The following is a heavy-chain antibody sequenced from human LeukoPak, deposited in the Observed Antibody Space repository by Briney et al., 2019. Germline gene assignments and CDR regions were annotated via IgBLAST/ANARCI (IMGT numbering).Heavy chain of an antibody. J-gene: IGHJ6*03. Sequence: GASVKVSCKASGHTLTGYYIRWVRQAPGQGLEWMGWIYPNSGGTNYGQKSQARDTMTRDTTTSYMYLSILRSDDTDTCLCCYDLLYYFYYMDVWGKGTTVTVSS. CDR2: IYPNSGGT. D-gene: IGHD2-2*01. CDR1: GHTLTGYY. V-gene: IGHV1-2*02. CDR3: CYDLLYYFYYMDV.